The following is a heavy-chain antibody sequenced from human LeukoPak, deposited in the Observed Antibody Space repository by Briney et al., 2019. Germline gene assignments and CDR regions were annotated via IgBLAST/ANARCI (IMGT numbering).Heavy chain of an antibody. CDR2: ISAGGGST. Sequence: GGSLRLSCAASGFTFSTYAMNWVRQAPGKGLEWVSAISAGGGSTYYADSVKGRFTISRDNSKNTLYLQMNSLRAEDTALYFCAKVYCSSSGCYRIDYWGQGTLVTVSS. J-gene: IGHJ4*02. V-gene: IGHV3-23*01. D-gene: IGHD2-2*01. CDR1: GFTFSTYA. CDR3: AKVYCSSSGCYRIDY.